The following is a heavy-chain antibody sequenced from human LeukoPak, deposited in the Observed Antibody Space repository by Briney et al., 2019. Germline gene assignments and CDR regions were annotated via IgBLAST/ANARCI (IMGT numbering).Heavy chain of an antibody. V-gene: IGHV4-39*01. CDR3: ARHRGSLKTGYSPKNPLDV. CDR1: GGSISSYY. Sequence: PSETLSLTCTVSGGSISSYYWGWIRQPPGRPLQWIATIFYTGSTLYNPSLSSRVSLSVDTSKKQISLRLTSVTAADSALYYCARHRGSLKTGYSPKNPLDVWGQGTMVTVSS. J-gene: IGHJ3*01. CDR2: IFYTGST. D-gene: IGHD3-9*01.